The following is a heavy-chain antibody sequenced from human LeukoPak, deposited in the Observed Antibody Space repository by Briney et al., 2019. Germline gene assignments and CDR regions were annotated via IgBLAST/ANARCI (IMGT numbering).Heavy chain of an antibody. Sequence: PGGSLRLSCAASGFTFSSYSMNWVRQAPGKGLEWVSSINSSSSYIYYADSVKGRFTISRDNAKNSLYLQMNSLRAEDTAVYYCARGGMGLLSGYDFGDDYWGQGTLVTVSS. D-gene: IGHD5-12*01. CDR3: ARGGMGLLSGYDFGDDY. CDR1: GFTFSSYS. V-gene: IGHV3-21*01. J-gene: IGHJ4*02. CDR2: INSSSSYI.